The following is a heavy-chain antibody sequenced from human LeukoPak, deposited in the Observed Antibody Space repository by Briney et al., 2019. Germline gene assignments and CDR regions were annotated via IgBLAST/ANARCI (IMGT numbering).Heavy chain of an antibody. CDR1: GYTFTSYG. CDR3: ARAWGMITFGGVRVLDY. D-gene: IGHD3-16*01. CDR2: ISAYNGNT. Sequence: ASVKVSCKASGYTFTSYGISWVRQAPGQGLEWMGWISAYNGNTNYAQKLQGRVTMTTDTSTSTAYMELRSLRSDDTAVYYCARAWGMITFGGVRVLDYWGQGTLVTVSS. J-gene: IGHJ4*02. V-gene: IGHV1-18*01.